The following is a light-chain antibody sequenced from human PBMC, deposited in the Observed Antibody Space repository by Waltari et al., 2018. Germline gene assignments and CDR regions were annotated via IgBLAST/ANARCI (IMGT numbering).Light chain of an antibody. CDR2: GSS. V-gene: IGKV3-20*01. J-gene: IGKJ2*01. CDR3: QHYGSSSGYT. CDR1: QSVASHS. Sequence: EIVLTQSPGTLSLSPGEGATLSCRASQSVASHSLTWYQQKPGQAPRVLVYGSSNRPIGVPDRFITSGSGADFTLTITRLEPEDFAVYYCQHYGSSSGYTFGQGTKLEI.